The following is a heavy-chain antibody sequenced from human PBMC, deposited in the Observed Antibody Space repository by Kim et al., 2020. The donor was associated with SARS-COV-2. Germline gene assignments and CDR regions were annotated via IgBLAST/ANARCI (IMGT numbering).Heavy chain of an antibody. CDR2: IYPGDSDT. J-gene: IGHJ3*02. D-gene: IGHD2-15*01. CDR1: GYKFSTHW. V-gene: IGHV5-51*01. CDR3: VRLPRLASDLGIALDN. Sequence: GESLKISCKGSGYKFSTHWIAWVRQMPGKGLEYMGIIYPGDSDTKYSPSFQGLVTISADKSISTAYLQWNSLKASDTAMYYCVRLPRLASDLGIALDNWGQGTTVTVSS.